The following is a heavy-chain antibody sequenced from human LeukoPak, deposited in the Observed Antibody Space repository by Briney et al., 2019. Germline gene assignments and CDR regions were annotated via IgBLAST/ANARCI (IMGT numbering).Heavy chain of an antibody. CDR1: GFTFSNSD. D-gene: IGHD3-22*01. V-gene: IGHV3-23*01. Sequence: GGSLRLSCAASGFTFSNSDMNWVRQAPGKGLEWVSFISASGGSAQYADSVRGRFTISRDNSKNTLYLQMNSLRAEDKAVYYCAKAGSYSDISVYPLASFDFWGQGTMVTVSS. CDR2: ISASGGSA. J-gene: IGHJ3*01. CDR3: AKAGSYSDISVYPLASFDF.